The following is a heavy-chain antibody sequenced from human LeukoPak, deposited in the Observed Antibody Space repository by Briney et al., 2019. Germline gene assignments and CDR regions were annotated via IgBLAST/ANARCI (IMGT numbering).Heavy chain of an antibody. CDR2: ISSSGSTI. J-gene: IGHJ4*02. D-gene: IGHD6-19*01. Sequence: PGGSLRLSCAASGFTFSSYEMNWVRQAPGKGLEWVSYISSSGSTIYYADSVKGRFTISRDNAKNSLYLQMNSLRAEDTAVYYCARGSGSGWYYYFDYWGQGTLVTVSS. CDR3: ARGSGSGWYYYFDY. V-gene: IGHV3-48*03. CDR1: GFTFSSYE.